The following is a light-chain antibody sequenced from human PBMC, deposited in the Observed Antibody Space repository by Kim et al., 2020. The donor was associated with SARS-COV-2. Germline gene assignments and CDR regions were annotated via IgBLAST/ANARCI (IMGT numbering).Light chain of an antibody. Sequence: QLVLTQAPSASASLGVSVKLTCTLSAANYAIAWHQQQPGKGPRFLLKVNSDGTHDKADGVPDRFSGSSSGAERYLTISSLQSEDEADYYCQTWDTGIRVFGGGTKVTVL. CDR2: VNSDGTH. CDR1: AANYA. V-gene: IGLV4-69*01. J-gene: IGLJ3*02. CDR3: QTWDTGIRV.